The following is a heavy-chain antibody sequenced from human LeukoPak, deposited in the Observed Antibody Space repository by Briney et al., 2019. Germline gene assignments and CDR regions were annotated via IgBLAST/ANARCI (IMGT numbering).Heavy chain of an antibody. J-gene: IGHJ4*02. D-gene: IGHD3-16*01. CDR1: GGSITSYH. CDR3: ATSTVWGSWHN. CDR2: IYNSGST. Sequence: PSETLSLTCTVSGGSITSYHWSWIRQPPGKGLEWIGYIYNSGSTNYNPSLKSRVTISIDTSKNQFSLKLSSVTAADTAVYYCATSTVWGSWHNWGQGTLVTVSS. V-gene: IGHV4-59*01.